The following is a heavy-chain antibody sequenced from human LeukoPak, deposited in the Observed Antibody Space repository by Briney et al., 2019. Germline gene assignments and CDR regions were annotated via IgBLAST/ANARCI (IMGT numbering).Heavy chain of an antibody. J-gene: IGHJ4*02. V-gene: IGHV1-18*04. Sequence: ASVKVSCKASGYTFTSYGISWVRQAPGQGLAWMGWISVYNGHTNYAQKLQGRVTMTTDTSTSTAYMELRSLRSDDTAVYYCARDYGSIAAAGTHDYWGQGTLVTVSS. CDR2: ISVYNGHT. D-gene: IGHD6-13*01. CDR3: ARDYGSIAAAGTHDY. CDR1: GYTFTSYG.